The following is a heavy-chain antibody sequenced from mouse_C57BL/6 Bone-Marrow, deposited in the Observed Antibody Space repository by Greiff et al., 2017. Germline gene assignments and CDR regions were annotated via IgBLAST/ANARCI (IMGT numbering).Heavy chain of an antibody. V-gene: IGHV5-4*03. CDR2: ISAGGGYT. CDR1: GFTFSSYA. CDR3: ERSPYDGSRTGFAY. Sequence: EVMLVESGGGLVKPGASLKLSCAASGFTFSSYAMSWVRQTPEKRLEWVATISAGGGYTYYPDNVTGRFTISRDNAKNTLYLQMRHLKSEDTATYYCERSPYDGSRTGFAYWGQGTLVTVSA. D-gene: IGHD1-1*01. J-gene: IGHJ3*01.